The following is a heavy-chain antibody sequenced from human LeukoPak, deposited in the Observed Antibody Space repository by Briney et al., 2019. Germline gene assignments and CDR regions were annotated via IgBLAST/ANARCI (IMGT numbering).Heavy chain of an antibody. Sequence: PGGSLRLSCAASGFTFSDYYMSWIRQAPGKGLEWVSYISSSSSYTNYADSVKGRFTISRDNDKNSLYLQMNSLRAEDTAVYYCARSPQYSSSCYDYWGQGTLVTVSS. V-gene: IGHV3-11*06. J-gene: IGHJ4*02. CDR3: ARSPQYSSSCYDY. CDR1: GFTFSDYY. CDR2: ISSSSSYT. D-gene: IGHD6-13*01.